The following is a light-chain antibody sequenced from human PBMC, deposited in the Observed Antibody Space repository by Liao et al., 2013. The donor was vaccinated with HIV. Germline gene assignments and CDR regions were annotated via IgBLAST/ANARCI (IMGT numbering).Light chain of an antibody. Sequence: SYELTQPPAVSVAPGQTATITCGGHNIGSKSVHWYQQKPGQAPVVVIHXDSDRPSGIPERFSGSNSANTATLTISRVEAGDEADYYCQVWDSSSDHYFFGTGTKVTVL. CDR1: NIGSKS. J-gene: IGLJ1*01. CDR3: QVWDSSSDHYF. V-gene: IGLV3-21*04. CDR2: XDS.